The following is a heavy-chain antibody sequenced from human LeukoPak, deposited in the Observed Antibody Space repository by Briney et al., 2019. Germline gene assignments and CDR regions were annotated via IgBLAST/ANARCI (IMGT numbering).Heavy chain of an antibody. J-gene: IGHJ4*02. D-gene: IGHD3-10*01. CDR2: MRSNGGST. CDR1: GFTFSSYA. Sequence: GGSLRLSCAASGFTFSSYAMHWVRQAPGKGLGYVSAMRSNGGSTYYANSVKGRFTISRDNSKNTLYLQMGSLRAEDMAVYYCARAYGSGSYYDYWGQGTLVTVSS. V-gene: IGHV3-64*01. CDR3: ARAYGSGSYYDY.